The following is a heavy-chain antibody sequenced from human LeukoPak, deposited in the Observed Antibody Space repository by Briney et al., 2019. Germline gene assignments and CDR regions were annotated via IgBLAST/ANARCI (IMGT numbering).Heavy chain of an antibody. D-gene: IGHD6-19*01. J-gene: IGHJ4*02. CDR1: GFTFSDHF. CDR2: SRNKAKSYTT. CDR3: VRVGSVAGSDYLDY. V-gene: IGHV3-72*01. Sequence: GGSLRLSCVVSGFTFSDHFLDWVRQAPGKGLEWVGRSRNKAKSYTTEYAASVKGRFTISRDDSKNSLYLQMNSLKPEDTAMYYCVRVGSVAGSDYLDYWGQGTLVTVSS.